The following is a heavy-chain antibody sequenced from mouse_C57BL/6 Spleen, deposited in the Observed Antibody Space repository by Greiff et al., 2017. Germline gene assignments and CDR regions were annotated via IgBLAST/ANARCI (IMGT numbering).Heavy chain of an antibody. J-gene: IGHJ3*01. CDR2: IYPGDGDT. CDR3: ARGAPAWFAY. Sequence: VQLQESGAELVKPGASVKISCKASGYAFSSYWMNWVKQRPGKGLEWIGQIYPGDGDTNSNGKFKGKATLTADKSSSTAYMQLSSLTSEDSAVXFCARGAPAWFAYWGQGTLVTVSA. CDR1: GYAFSSYW. V-gene: IGHV1-80*01.